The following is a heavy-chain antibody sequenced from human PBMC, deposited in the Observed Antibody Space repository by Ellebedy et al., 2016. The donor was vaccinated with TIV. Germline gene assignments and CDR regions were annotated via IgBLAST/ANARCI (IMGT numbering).Heavy chain of an antibody. J-gene: IGHJ4*02. CDR1: GFPFSTYS. Sequence: PGGSLRLSCAASGFPFSTYSMNWVRQAPGTGLEWVSSLRSSGAYRYHADSMEGRFTISRDNAKNSLYLQMNSLRADDTAVYYCAREKSGHKWNDGFDSWGQGTLVTVSS. V-gene: IGHV3-21*01. CDR2: LRSSGAYR. D-gene: IGHD1-1*01. CDR3: AREKSGHKWNDGFDS.